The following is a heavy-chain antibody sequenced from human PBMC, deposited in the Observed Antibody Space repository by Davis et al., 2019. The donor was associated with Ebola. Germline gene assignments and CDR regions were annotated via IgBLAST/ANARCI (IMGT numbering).Heavy chain of an antibody. Sequence: ASVTVSCKASGYTFTSYGISWVRPAPGQGREWMGWISAYNGNTNYAQKLQGRVTMTTDTSTSTAYMELRSLRSDDTAVYYCARDRRSVPQWLRSFDYWGQGTLVTVSS. J-gene: IGHJ4*02. CDR2: ISAYNGNT. CDR1: GYTFTSYG. V-gene: IGHV1-18*01. D-gene: IGHD5-12*01. CDR3: ARDRRSVPQWLRSFDY.